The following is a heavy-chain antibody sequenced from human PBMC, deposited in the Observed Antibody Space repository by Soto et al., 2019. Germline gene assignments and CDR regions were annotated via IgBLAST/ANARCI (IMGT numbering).Heavy chain of an antibody. D-gene: IGHD3-22*01. V-gene: IGHV1-8*01. CDR3: ARGPDRYYYYGMAV. Sequence: QVQLVQSGAEVKKPGASVKVSCKASGYTFTSYDINWVRQATGQGLEWMGWMNPNSGNTGYAQKFXAXTXXTRHTYSSEAERELARLKYEVTDVYSCARGPDRYYYYGMAVWGKGATVTASS. CDR2: MNPNSGNT. CDR1: GYTFTSYD. J-gene: IGHJ6*04.